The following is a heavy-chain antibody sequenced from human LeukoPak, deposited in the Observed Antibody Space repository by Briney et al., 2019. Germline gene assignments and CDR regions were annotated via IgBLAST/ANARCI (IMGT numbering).Heavy chain of an antibody. CDR1: GYTFTSYG. V-gene: IGHV1-18*01. D-gene: IGHD3-22*01. J-gene: IGHJ4*02. CDR2: ISLYKGNT. Sequence: ASVKVSCKASGYTFTSYGISWVRQAPGHGLEWIGWISLYKGNTNYAQNVQGRVTMTTDTSTDTAYMELRSLRSDDTAVYYCARGYSSGSYPYFDYWGQGTLVTVSS. CDR3: ARGYSSGSYPYFDY.